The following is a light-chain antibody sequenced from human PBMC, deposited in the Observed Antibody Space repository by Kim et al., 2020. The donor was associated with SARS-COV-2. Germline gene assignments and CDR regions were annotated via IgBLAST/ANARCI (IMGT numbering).Light chain of an antibody. J-gene: IGKJ2*01. Sequence: PGARATLSCRTSQSGSSSYLAWYQQKPGQAPRLLIYGASSRATGIPDMFSGSGSGTDFTLTISRLEPEDFAVYYCQQYGSSPPMYTFGQGTKLEI. V-gene: IGKV3-20*01. CDR3: QQYGSSPPMYT. CDR1: QSGSSSY. CDR2: GAS.